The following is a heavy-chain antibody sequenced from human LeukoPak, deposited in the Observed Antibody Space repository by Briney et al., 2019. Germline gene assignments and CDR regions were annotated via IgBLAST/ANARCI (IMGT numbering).Heavy chain of an antibody. CDR2: IYYDGSNI. CDR1: EFTFTTYG. Sequence: GGSLTLSCAASEFTFTTYGMHWVRQAPGKGLEWVAFIYYDGSNIYYADSVKGRFTISRDNSKNTLYLQMNSLRAEDTALYYCAKGQLVDYGMDVWGQGTTVTVSS. D-gene: IGHD6-6*01. CDR3: AKGQLVDYGMDV. V-gene: IGHV3-30*02. J-gene: IGHJ6*02.